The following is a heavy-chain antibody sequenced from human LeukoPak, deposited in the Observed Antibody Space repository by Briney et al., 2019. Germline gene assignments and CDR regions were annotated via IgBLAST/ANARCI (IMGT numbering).Heavy chain of an antibody. CDR1: SYTFTNYG. D-gene: IGHD3-22*01. V-gene: IGHV1-18*01. CDR3: ARDPPNYYDSSGPLFDI. CDR2: ISAYNDNT. J-gene: IGHJ3*02. Sequence: ASVKVSCKAFSYTFTNYGISWVRQAPGQGLEWMGWISAYNDNTHYAQKFQGRVTTTTDTSTSTAYLELRSLRSDDTAVYYCARDPPNYYDSSGPLFDIWGQGTMVTVSS.